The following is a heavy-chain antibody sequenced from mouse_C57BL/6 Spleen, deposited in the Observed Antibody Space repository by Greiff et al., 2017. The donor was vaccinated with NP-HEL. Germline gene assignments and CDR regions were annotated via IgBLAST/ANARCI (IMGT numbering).Heavy chain of an antibody. CDR2: INPSNGGT. J-gene: IGHJ3*01. V-gene: IGHV1-53*01. CDR3: ARWDYGSSSPFLY. CDR1: GYTFTSYW. D-gene: IGHD1-1*01. Sequence: VQLQQPGTELVKPGASVKLYCKASGYTFTSYWMHWVKQRPGQGLEWIGNINPSNGGTNYNEKFKSKATLTVDKSSSTAYMQLSSLTSEDSAVYYCARWDYGSSSPFLYWGQGTLVTVSA.